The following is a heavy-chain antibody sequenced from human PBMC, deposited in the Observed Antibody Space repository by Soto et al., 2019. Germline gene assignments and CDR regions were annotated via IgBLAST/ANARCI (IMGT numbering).Heavy chain of an antibody. Sequence: PSETLSLTCAVYGGSFSGYYWSWIRQPPGKGLEWIGEINHSGSTNYNPSLKSRVTISVDTSKNQFSLKLSSVTAADTAVYYCAREYGYDSSGYYYVDDFDIWGQGTMVTVSS. CDR3: AREYGYDSSGYYYVDDFDI. CDR1: GGSFSGYY. D-gene: IGHD3-22*01. CDR2: INHSGST. J-gene: IGHJ3*02. V-gene: IGHV4-34*01.